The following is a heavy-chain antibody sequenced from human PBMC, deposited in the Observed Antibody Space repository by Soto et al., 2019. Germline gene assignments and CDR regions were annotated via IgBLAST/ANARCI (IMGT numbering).Heavy chain of an antibody. Sequence: ASVKVSCKASGYTFTSYDINWVRQATGQGLEWMGWMNPNSGNTGYAQKFQGRVTMTRNTSISTAYMELSSLRSEDTAVYYCARGRRAAAGTVFYYMDVWGKGTTVTVS. J-gene: IGHJ6*03. V-gene: IGHV1-8*01. CDR1: GYTFTSYD. CDR3: ARGRRAAAGTVFYYMDV. CDR2: MNPNSGNT. D-gene: IGHD6-13*01.